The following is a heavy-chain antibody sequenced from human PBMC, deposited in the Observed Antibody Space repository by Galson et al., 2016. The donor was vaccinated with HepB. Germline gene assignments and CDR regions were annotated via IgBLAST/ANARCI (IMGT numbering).Heavy chain of an antibody. V-gene: IGHV4-61*01. CDR2: IYYSGGT. CDR1: GGSVTSGTYY. D-gene: IGHD1-26*01. Sequence: ETLSLTCTVSGGSVTSGTYYWSWIRQPPGKGLEWIGHIYYSGGTNYSPSLKSRVTVSVDTSNNQFSLKLTSVTAADTAVYYCARRTWGTSGSYFDYWGQGTLVTVSS. J-gene: IGHJ4*02. CDR3: ARRTWGTSGSYFDY.